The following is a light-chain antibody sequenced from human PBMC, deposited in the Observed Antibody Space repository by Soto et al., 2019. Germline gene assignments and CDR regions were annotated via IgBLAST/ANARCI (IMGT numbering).Light chain of an antibody. CDR1: RSNIGAGYD. J-gene: IGLJ2*01. CDR2: GTN. V-gene: IGLV1-40*01. Sequence: QSVLTQPPSVSGAPGQRVTISCTGSRSNIGAGYDVHWYQQLPGTAPKLLIYGTNNRPSGVPDRFSGSKSGMSASLAITGLQAADEADYFCSSFTAANSVTFGGGTKVTVL. CDR3: SSFTAANSVT.